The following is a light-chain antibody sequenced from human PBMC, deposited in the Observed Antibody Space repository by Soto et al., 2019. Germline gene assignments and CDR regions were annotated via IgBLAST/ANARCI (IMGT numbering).Light chain of an antibody. CDR3: CSYQGSSIFYV. CDR2: EVS. V-gene: IGLV2-23*02. Sequence: QSVLTQPASVSGSPGQSITISCTGTSSDVGSYNLVSWYQQHPGKAPKLMIYEVSKRPSGVSNRFSGSKSGNTASLTISGLQVEDGAIYNCCSYQGSSIFYVFETGTKVTVL. CDR1: SSDVGSYNL. J-gene: IGLJ1*01.